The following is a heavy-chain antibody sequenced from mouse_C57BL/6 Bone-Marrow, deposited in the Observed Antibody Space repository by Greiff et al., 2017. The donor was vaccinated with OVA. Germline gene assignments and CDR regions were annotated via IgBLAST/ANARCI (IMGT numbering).Heavy chain of an antibody. J-gene: IGHJ4*01. Sequence: LSQPGVGRLGPGPSVRLSCRPWGYQFPDMEFNGWKRTLLHGRDGIGAFVPKIGGTAYNQKFKGKAILTADKSSSTAYMELRSLTSEDSAVYYCTITTEQGAMDYWGQGTSVTVSS. D-gene: IGHD1-1*01. CDR3: TITTEQGAMDY. CDR1: GYQFPDME. CDR2: FVPKIGGT. V-gene: IGHV1-15*01.